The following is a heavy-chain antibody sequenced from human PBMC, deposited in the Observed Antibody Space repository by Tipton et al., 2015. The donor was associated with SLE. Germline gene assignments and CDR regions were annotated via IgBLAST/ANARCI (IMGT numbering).Heavy chain of an antibody. CDR3: ARREWLRPRGAFDI. CDR1: GGSISSSSYY. V-gene: IGHV4-39*07. J-gene: IGHJ3*02. CDR2: IYYSGST. Sequence: TLSLTCTVSGGSISSSSYYWGWIRRPPGKGLEWIGSIYYSGSTYYNPSLKSRVTISVDTSKNQFSLKLSSVTAADTAVYYCARREWLRPRGAFDIWGQGTMVTVSS. D-gene: IGHD5-12*01.